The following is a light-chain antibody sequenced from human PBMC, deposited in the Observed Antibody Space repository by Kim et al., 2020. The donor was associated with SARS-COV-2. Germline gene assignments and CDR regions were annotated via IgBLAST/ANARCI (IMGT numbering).Light chain of an antibody. CDR3: QHYGTSPLT. V-gene: IGKV3-20*01. CDR1: QSVSNTY. Sequence: SPGERAAVACRASQSVSNTYLAWYQQKPGQPPRLLIYGASSRATGIPDRFSGNGSETDFILTISRLDPEDFAVYYCQHYGTSPLTFGGGTRLDIK. CDR2: GAS. J-gene: IGKJ4*01.